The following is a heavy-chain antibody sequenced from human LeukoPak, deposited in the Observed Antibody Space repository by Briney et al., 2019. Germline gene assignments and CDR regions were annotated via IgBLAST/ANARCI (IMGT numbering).Heavy chain of an antibody. D-gene: IGHD5-12*01. CDR1: GGSISSYY. CDR3: ARTCGYSGYDGFDY. V-gene: IGHV4-59*08. Sequence: SETLSLTCTVSGGSISSYYWSWIRQPPGKGLEWIGYIYYSGSTNYNPSLKSRVTISVDTSKNQFSLKLRSVTAADTAVFYCARTCGYSGYDGFDYWGQGTLVTVAS. CDR2: IYYSGST. J-gene: IGHJ4*02.